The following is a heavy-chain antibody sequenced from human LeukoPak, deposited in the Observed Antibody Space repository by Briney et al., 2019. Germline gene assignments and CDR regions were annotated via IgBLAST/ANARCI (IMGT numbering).Heavy chain of an antibody. CDR2: ISSSGSTI. J-gene: IGHJ4*02. V-gene: IGHV3-48*03. Sequence: PGGSLRLSCAASGFTFSSYEMNWVRKAPGKGLEWVSYISSSGSTIYYADSVKGRFTISRDNAKNSLYLQMNSLRAGDTAVYYCARDGDYDSSGYDYWGQGTLVTVSS. CDR1: GFTFSSYE. D-gene: IGHD3-22*01. CDR3: ARDGDYDSSGYDY.